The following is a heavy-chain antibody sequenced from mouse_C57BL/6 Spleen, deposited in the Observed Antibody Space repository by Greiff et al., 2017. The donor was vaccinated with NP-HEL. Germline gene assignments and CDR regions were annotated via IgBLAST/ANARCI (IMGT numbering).Heavy chain of an antibody. CDR1: GFTFSSYA. D-gene: IGHD1-1*01. V-gene: IGHV5-9-1*02. Sequence: EVQLVESGEGLVKPGGSLKLSCAASGFTFSSYAMSWVRQTPEKRLEWVAYISSGGDYIYYADTVKGRFTISRDNARNTLYLQMSSLKSEDTAMYYCTRDPYYYGSSYGGWYFDVWGTGTTVTVSS. CDR2: ISSGGDYI. CDR3: TRDPYYYGSSYGGWYFDV. J-gene: IGHJ1*03.